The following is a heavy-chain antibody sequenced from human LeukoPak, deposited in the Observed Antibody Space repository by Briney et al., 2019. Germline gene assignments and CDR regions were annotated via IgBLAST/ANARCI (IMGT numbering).Heavy chain of an antibody. CDR2: IYHGGSI. Sequence: PSETLSLTCAVYGGSFSGYYWSWIRQPPGEGLEWVGEIYHGGSINYNPSLKCRVTISVDKSKNQFSLKLSSVTAADTAVYYCARIRGFGADYYYYYMDVWGKGTTVTVSS. V-gene: IGHV4-34*01. J-gene: IGHJ6*03. CDR3: ARIRGFGADYYYYYMDV. D-gene: IGHD3-10*01. CDR1: GGSFSGYY.